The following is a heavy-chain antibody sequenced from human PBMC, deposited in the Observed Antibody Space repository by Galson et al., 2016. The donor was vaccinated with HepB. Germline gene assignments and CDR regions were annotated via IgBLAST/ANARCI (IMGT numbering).Heavy chain of an antibody. CDR3: AKGDYYDSSGYFPFDY. D-gene: IGHD3-22*01. CDR1: GFTFSSYA. V-gene: IGHV3-23*01. CDR2: ISGSGGST. J-gene: IGHJ4*02. Sequence: SLRLSCAASGFTFSSYAMSWVRQAPGKGLEWVSAISGSGGSTYYADSVKGRSTISRDNSKNTLYLQMNSLRAEDTAVYYCAKGDYYDSSGYFPFDYWGQGTLVTVSS.